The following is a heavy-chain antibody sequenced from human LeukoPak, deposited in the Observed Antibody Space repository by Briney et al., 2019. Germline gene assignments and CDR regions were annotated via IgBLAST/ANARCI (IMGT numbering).Heavy chain of an antibody. J-gene: IGHJ4*02. Sequence: GGSLRLSCAASGFTFSGYWMYWVRQAPGKGLVWVSRITSDGRVTTYADSVKGRFTISRDNAKNTLYLQMNSLRAEDTAMYYCARAVYGGSSDYWGQGTLVTVSS. V-gene: IGHV3-74*01. D-gene: IGHD4-23*01. CDR2: ITSDGRVT. CDR3: ARAVYGGSSDY. CDR1: GFTFSGYW.